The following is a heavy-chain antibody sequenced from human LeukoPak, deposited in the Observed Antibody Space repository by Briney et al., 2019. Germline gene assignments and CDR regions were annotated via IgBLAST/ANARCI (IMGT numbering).Heavy chain of an antibody. V-gene: IGHV4-34*01. CDR1: GGSISSYY. Sequence: SETLSLTCTVSGGSISSYYWSWIRQPPGKGLEWIGEINHSGSTNYNPSLKSRVTISVDTSKNQFSLKLSSVTAADTAVYYCARGLRNIAVAGRLFDYWGQGTLVTVSS. CDR2: INHSGST. J-gene: IGHJ4*02. CDR3: ARGLRNIAVAGRLFDY. D-gene: IGHD6-19*01.